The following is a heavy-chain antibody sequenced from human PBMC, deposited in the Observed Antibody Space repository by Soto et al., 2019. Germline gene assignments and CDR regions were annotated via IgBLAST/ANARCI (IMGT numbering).Heavy chain of an antibody. CDR3: ARVTGGYSYGLDIYYYYYMDV. Sequence: ASVKVSCKASGYTFTSYDINWVRQATGQGLEWMGWMNPNSGNTCYAQKFQGRVTMTRNTSISTAYMELSSLRSEDTAVYYCARVTGGYSYGLDIYYYYYMDVWGKGTTVTVSS. V-gene: IGHV1-8*01. CDR2: MNPNSGNT. J-gene: IGHJ6*03. D-gene: IGHD5-18*01. CDR1: GYTFTSYD.